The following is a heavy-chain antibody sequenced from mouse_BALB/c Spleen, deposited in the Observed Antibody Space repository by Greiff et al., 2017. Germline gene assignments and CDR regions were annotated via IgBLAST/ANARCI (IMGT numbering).Heavy chain of an antibody. V-gene: IGHV5-6-3*01. D-gene: IGHD2-10*02. CDR1: GFTFSSYG. CDR2: INSNGGST. CDR3: ARYGNFDY. J-gene: IGHJ2*01. Sequence: EVQLVESGGGLVQPGGSLKLSCAASGFTFSSYGMSWVRQTPDKRLELVATINSNGGSTYYPDSVKGRFTISRDNAKNTLYLQMSSLKSEDTAMYYCARYGNFDYWGQGTTLTVSA.